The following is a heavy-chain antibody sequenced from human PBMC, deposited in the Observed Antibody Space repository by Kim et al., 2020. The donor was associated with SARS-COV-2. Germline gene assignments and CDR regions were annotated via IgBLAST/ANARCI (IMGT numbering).Heavy chain of an antibody. J-gene: IGHJ4*02. D-gene: IGHD2-2*03. CDR3: ARVFRWSQSNANGWAFDY. Sequence: LKGRVTITVDTSKNQFSLKVSSVTAADTAVYYCARVFRWSQSNANGWAFDYWGQGALVTVSS. V-gene: IGHV4-59*01.